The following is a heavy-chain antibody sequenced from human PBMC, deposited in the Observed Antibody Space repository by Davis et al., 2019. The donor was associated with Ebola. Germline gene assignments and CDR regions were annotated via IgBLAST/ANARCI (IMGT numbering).Heavy chain of an antibody. Sequence: ASVKVSCKASGYTFTAYYLHWLRQAPGQGLEWMGWIKPNSGGTKYAQKFQGWATMTRDTSISTAYMELSGLTSEDTALYFCARGQIGYSGRFRFDSWGQGTLVTVSS. J-gene: IGHJ4*02. CDR1: GYTFTAYY. V-gene: IGHV1-2*04. CDR2: IKPNSGGT. D-gene: IGHD5-12*01. CDR3: ARGQIGYSGRFRFDS.